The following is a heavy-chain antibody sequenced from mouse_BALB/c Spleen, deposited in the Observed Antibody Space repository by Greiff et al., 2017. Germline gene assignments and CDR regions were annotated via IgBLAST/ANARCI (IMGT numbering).Heavy chain of an antibody. V-gene: IGHV1S81*02. CDR1: GYTFTSYW. D-gene: IGHD1-1*01. Sequence: VQLQQPGAELVKPGASVKLSCKASGYTFTSYWMHWVKQRPGQGLEWIGEINPSNGRTNYNEKFKSKATLTADKSSSTAYMQLSSLTSEDSAVYFCARGGLRAMDYWGQGTSVTVSS. J-gene: IGHJ4*01. CDR2: INPSNGRT. CDR3: ARGGLRAMDY.